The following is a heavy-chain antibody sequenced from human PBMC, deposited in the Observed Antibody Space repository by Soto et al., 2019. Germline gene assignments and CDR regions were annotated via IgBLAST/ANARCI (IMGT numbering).Heavy chain of an antibody. CDR2: ISSDGSNN. Sequence: QVQLVESGGGVVQPGRSLSLSCAASGFTFRNYVMHWVRQAPGKGLEWVAVISSDGSNNYYADSVKGRFTISRDNSKNTLYLQMNSLRSEDTAVYYCTKDRATHRNYWGQGTLVTVSS. V-gene: IGHV3-30*18. CDR1: GFTFRNYV. D-gene: IGHD5-12*01. CDR3: TKDRATHRNY. J-gene: IGHJ4*02.